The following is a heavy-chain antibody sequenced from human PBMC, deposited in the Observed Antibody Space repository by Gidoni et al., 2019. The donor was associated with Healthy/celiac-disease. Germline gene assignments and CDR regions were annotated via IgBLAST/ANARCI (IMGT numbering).Heavy chain of an antibody. CDR1: GFTFSSYW. V-gene: IGHV3-7*01. Sequence: EVQLVESGGGLVQAGGSLRLCCAASGFTFSSYWRSLVRQAPGKGLGWVANIKQAGSAKYYVDPLTVRFTISRDNAKISLYLLMNSLSAEDTAVYYCARDDVTIFGVVGYWGQGTLVTVSS. D-gene: IGHD3-3*01. CDR3: ARDDVTIFGVVGY. CDR2: IKQAGSAK. J-gene: IGHJ4*02.